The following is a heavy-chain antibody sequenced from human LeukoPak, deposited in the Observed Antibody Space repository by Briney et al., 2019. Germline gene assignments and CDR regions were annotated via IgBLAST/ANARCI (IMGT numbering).Heavy chain of an antibody. D-gene: IGHD4-11*01. J-gene: IGHJ4*02. CDR1: GDSVSSHY. Sequence: PETLSLTCTVSGDSVSSHYWGWIRQPPGKGLEWLAYVYYTGTSNYNPSLKSRVIISIDTSKNQFSLKLISVTAADTAVYYCATYSNQVHYFDSWGQGTLVTVSS. CDR2: VYYTGTS. V-gene: IGHV4-59*02. CDR3: ATYSNQVHYFDS.